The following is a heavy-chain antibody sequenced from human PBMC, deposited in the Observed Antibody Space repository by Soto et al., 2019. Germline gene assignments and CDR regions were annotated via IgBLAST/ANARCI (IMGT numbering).Heavy chain of an antibody. Sequence: QVQLQESGPGLVKPSETLSLNCTVSGGSMDAYYWSWIRQPPGKGLEWIGYIYSTGTTSGTTNYNPSLKGRVAILVDTSKSQFSLRLTSVTAADTAVYYCVRVGSCSGTIWRGWFDPWGQGTLVTVSS. J-gene: IGHJ5*02. CDR2: IYSTGTTSGTT. D-gene: IGHD2-2*03. V-gene: IGHV4-59*01. CDR3: VRVGSCSGTIWRGWFDP. CDR1: GGSMDAYY.